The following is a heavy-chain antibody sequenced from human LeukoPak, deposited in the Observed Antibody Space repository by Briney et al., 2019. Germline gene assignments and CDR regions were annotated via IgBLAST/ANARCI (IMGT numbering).Heavy chain of an antibody. V-gene: IGHV3-23*01. Sequence: GGSLRLSCAASGFTFSSYGMSWVRQAPGKGPEWVSAVSGSGFSAYYADSVKGRFTISRDNSKNTVDLQMNRLRAEDTAVYYCAKDRFGYSFGHDDAFDLWGQGTMVTVSS. D-gene: IGHD5-18*01. CDR2: VSGSGFSA. CDR3: AKDRFGYSFGHDDAFDL. CDR1: GFTFSSYG. J-gene: IGHJ3*01.